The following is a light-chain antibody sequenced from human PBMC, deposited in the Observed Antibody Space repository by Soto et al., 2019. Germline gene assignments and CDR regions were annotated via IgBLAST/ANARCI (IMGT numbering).Light chain of an antibody. V-gene: IGLV2-14*01. CDR2: DVN. Sequence: QSVLTQPASVSGSPGQSITISCTGTSSGVGASNYVSWYQQHPAKAPKLIISDVNYRPSGVSNRFSGSKSGNTASLTISGLQVEDEADYYCSSYTSSSTYVFGTGTKVTVL. CDR1: SSGVGASNY. J-gene: IGLJ1*01. CDR3: SSYTSSSTYV.